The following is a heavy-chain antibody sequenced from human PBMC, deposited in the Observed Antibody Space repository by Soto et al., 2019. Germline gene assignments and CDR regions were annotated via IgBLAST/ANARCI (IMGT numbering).Heavy chain of an antibody. CDR3: ARVGHSSSSNFDY. CDR2: INHSGST. V-gene: IGHV4-34*01. D-gene: IGHD6-6*01. CDR1: GGSFSGYY. J-gene: IGHJ4*02. Sequence: SETLSLTCAVYGGSFSGYYWSWIRQPPGKGLEWIGEINHSGSTNYNPSLKSRVTISVDTSKNQFSLKLSSVTAADTAVYYCARVGHSSSSNFDYWGQGTLVTVSS.